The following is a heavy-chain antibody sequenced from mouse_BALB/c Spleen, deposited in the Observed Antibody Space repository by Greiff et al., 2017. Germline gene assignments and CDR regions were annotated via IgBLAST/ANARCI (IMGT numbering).Heavy chain of an antibody. Sequence: EVQLQQSGPELVKPGASVKISCKASGYTFTDYNMHWVKQSHGKSLEWIGYIYPYNGGTGYNQKFKSKATLTVDNSSSTAYMELRSLTSEDSAVYYCASPIYYGNYYAMDYWGQGTSVTVSS. V-gene: IGHV1S29*02. D-gene: IGHD2-1*01. CDR2: IYPYNGGT. J-gene: IGHJ4*01. CDR3: ASPIYYGNYYAMDY. CDR1: GYTFTDYN.